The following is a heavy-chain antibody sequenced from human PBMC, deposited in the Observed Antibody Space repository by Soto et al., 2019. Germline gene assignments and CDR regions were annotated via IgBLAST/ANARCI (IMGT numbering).Heavy chain of an antibody. J-gene: IGHJ4*02. CDR3: AKSQEQWRTPNAGGIAY. CDR1: GFTFDDYA. Sequence: EVQLVESGGGLVQPGRSLRLSCAASGFTFDDYAMHWFRQAPGKGLEWVSGIRWNSGSIGDADSVKGRFTISRDNAKNSRYREMNRLRAEDTALYYCAKSQEQWRTPNAGGIAYWCQGTLVTVSS. D-gene: IGHD6-19*01. CDR2: IRWNSGSI. V-gene: IGHV3-9*01.